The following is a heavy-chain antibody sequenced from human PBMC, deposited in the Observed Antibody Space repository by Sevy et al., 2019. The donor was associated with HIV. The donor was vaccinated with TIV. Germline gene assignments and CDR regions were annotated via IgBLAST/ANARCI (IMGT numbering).Heavy chain of an antibody. D-gene: IGHD2-2*02. CDR2: VSHSGNT. V-gene: IGHV4-59*08. CDR1: GDSINTYY. J-gene: IGHJ4*02. Sequence: SETLSLTCTVSGDSINTYYWSWIRQPPGKGLEWIGYVSHSGNTNYNPSLKSRVSMSVDTSTNQFPLKVKSVTAADTAVYYWARLRWDLGVVPGATPGCYFDSWGQGTLVTVSS. CDR3: ARLRWDLGVVPGATPGCYFDS.